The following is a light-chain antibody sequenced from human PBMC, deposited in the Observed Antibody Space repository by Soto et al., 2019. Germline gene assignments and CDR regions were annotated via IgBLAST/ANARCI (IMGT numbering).Light chain of an antibody. J-gene: IGKJ5*01. V-gene: IGKV3-15*01. Sequence: EIVMTQSPATLSLSPGERATLACRASQSVSSNLAWYQQKPGQAPRLLIYGASTRATGIPARFSGSGSGTEFTLTISSLQYEDFAVYYCQQYNNWPPITFGQGTRLEIK. CDR2: GAS. CDR3: QQYNNWPPIT. CDR1: QSVSSN.